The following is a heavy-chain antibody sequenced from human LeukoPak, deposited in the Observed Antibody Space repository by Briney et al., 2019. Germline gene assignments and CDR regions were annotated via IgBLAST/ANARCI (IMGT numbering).Heavy chain of an antibody. CDR1: GFAFSHYW. J-gene: IGHJ4*02. V-gene: IGHV4-4*02. CDR3: ARVWEQWERYGAGYFDY. D-gene: IGHD1-26*01. CDR2: IYHSGST. Sequence: GSLRLSCAASGFAFSHYWMSWVRQAPGKGLEWIGEIYHSGSTNYNPSLKGRVTISVDKSKNQFSLKLSSVTAADTAVYYCARVWEQWERYGAGYFDYWGQGTLVTVSS.